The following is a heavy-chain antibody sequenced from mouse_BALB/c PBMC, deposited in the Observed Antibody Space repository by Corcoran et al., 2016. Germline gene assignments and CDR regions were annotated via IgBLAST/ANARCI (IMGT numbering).Heavy chain of an antibody. Sequence: QIQLVQSGPELKKPGETVKISCKASGYTFTNYGMNWVKQAPGKGLKWMGWINTYTGVPTYADDFKGRFAFSLETSASTAYLQINNLKNEDTATYFCARAPLHYYAMDYWGQGTSVTVSS. CDR3: ARAPLHYYAMDY. J-gene: IGHJ4*01. D-gene: IGHD6-1*01. CDR1: GYTFTNYG. V-gene: IGHV9-3-1*01. CDR2: INTYTGVP.